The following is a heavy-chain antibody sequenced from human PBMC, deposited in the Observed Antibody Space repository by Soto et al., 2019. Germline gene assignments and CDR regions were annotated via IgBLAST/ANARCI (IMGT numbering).Heavy chain of an antibody. CDR2: INSDGSRT. Sequence: EVQLVESGAGLVQPGGSLRLSCTASGFNFSRFWTHWVRQVPGRGLVWVSHINSDGSRTSYADSVKGRFTISRDNAKNTLYLQMNSLRAEDTAVYYCARDLSSCSSARCYSFYYGMDVWGQGTTVTVSS. D-gene: IGHD2-2*01. CDR1: GFNFSRFW. CDR3: ARDLSSCSSARCYSFYYGMDV. V-gene: IGHV3-74*01. J-gene: IGHJ6*02.